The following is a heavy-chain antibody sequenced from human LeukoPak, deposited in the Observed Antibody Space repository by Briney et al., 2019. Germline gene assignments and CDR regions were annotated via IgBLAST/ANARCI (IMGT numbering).Heavy chain of an antibody. V-gene: IGHV1-46*01. CDR3: ARGVGMDIVLMVYALADNWFDP. J-gene: IGHJ5*02. CDR2: INPSGGST. CDR1: GYTFTSYY. D-gene: IGHD2-8*01. Sequence: ASVKDSCKASGYTFTSYYMHWVRQAPGQGLEWMGIINPSGGSTSYAQKFQGRVTMTRDTSTSTVYMELSSLRSEDTAVYYCARGVGMDIVLMVYALADNWFDPWGQGTLVTVSS.